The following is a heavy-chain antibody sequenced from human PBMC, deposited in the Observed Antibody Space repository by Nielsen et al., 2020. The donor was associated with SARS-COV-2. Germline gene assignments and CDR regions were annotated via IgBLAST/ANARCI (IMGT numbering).Heavy chain of an antibody. J-gene: IGHJ4*02. V-gene: IGHV3-7*05. CDR2: IKQDGSEK. D-gene: IGHD3-9*01. CDR3: ARDLHPALYDILTGYGAYFDY. CDR1: GFTFSSYW. Sequence: GGSLRLSCAASGFTFSSYWMSWVRQAPGKGLEWVANIKQDGSEKYYVDSVKGRFTISRDNAKNSLYLQMNSLIAEDTAVYYCARDLHPALYDILTGYGAYFDYWGQGTLVTVSS.